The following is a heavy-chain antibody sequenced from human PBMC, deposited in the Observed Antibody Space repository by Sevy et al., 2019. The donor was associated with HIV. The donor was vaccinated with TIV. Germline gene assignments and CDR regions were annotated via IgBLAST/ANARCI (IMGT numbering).Heavy chain of an antibody. D-gene: IGHD3-10*01. CDR1: GGSIINSAYY. CDR3: ARWTMGITMIQGEFDS. J-gene: IGHJ5*01. V-gene: IGHV4-39*02. Sequence: SETLSLTCTVSGGSIINSAYYWGWIRQPPGKGLEWIGNIYYIGNTYYKPSLKSRVTISVDTSKNHFSLKLTSVTAADTAVYYCARWTMGITMIQGEFDSWGQGTLVTVSS. CDR2: IYYIGNT.